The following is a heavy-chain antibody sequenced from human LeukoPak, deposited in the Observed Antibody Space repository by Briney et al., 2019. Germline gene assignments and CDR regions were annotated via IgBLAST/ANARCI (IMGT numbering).Heavy chain of an antibody. V-gene: IGHV3-30-3*01. D-gene: IGHD4-23*01. CDR1: GFTFSSYA. Sequence: GGSLRLSCAASGFTFSSYAMHWVRQAPGKGLEWVAVISYDGSNKYYADSVKGRFTISRDNSKNTLYLQMNSLRAEDTAVYYCARALYGGNSFDYWGQGTLVTVSS. J-gene: IGHJ4*02. CDR2: ISYDGSNK. CDR3: ARALYGGNSFDY.